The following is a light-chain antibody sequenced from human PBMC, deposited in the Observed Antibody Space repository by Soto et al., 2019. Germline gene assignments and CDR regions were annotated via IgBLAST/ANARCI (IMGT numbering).Light chain of an antibody. CDR2: DAS. CDR1: QSISSS. V-gene: IGKV3-11*01. J-gene: IGKJ4*01. Sequence: EIVLTQSPATLSLSPGERATLSCRASQSISSSLAWYLQKPGQAPRLLNYDASNRAPGSPARFSGSGSGTDFTLTISSLEPEDFAVYYCQQRSSWPLTFGGGTKVEIK. CDR3: QQRSSWPLT.